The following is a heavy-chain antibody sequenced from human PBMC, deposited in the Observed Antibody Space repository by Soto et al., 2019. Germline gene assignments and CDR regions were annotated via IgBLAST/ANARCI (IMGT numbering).Heavy chain of an antibody. CDR3: ARTHFYVPEGVFDYFDF. CDR1: GCLFSRNT. V-gene: IGHV1-69*08. Sequence: SVKVSCKASGCLFSRNTLCWVRQAPGQGLEWMGRINPFLGTTKYAQKFQGRVTITADESSATAYLELSSLRSEDTAVYYCARTHFYVPEGVFDYFDFWGHGTLVTVSS. J-gene: IGHJ4*01. CDR2: INPFLGTT. D-gene: IGHD3-10*02.